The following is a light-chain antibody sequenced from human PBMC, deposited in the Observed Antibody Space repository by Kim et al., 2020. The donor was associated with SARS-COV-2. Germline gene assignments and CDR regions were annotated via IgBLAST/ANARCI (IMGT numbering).Light chain of an antibody. CDR2: RNS. V-gene: IGLV3-9*01. CDR3: QVWDSSTVV. J-gene: IGLJ2*01. Sequence: SVARGQTARITCGGNNIGSKNVHWYQQKPGQAPVLVIYRNSNRPSGIPERFSGSNSGNTATLTISRAQVGDEADYYCQVWDSSTVVFGGGTQLTVL. CDR1: NIGSKN.